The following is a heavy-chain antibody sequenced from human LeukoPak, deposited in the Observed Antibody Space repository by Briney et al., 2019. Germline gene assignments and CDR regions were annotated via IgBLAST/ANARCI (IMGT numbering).Heavy chain of an antibody. D-gene: IGHD3-9*01. CDR1: GFTFSNYG. CDR2: ISGSGHNT. Sequence: GGTLRLSCAASGFTFSNYGMNWVRQAPGKGLEWVSAISGSGHNTYYADSVKGRFTISRDNSKNTLYLQMNSLRAEDTAVYYCARVDYDVSTGYQNYFEFWGQGTLVTVSS. V-gene: IGHV3-23*01. J-gene: IGHJ4*02. CDR3: ARVDYDVSTGYQNYFEF.